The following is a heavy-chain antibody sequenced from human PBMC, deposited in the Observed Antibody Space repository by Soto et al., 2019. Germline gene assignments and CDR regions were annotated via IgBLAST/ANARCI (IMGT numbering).Heavy chain of an antibody. CDR1: GDSITTYEC. V-gene: IGHV4-4*02. Sequence: SETLSLTCGVSGDSITTYECWTWVRQTPGKGLEWIGEIYDSVNTRYNPSLKSRVTISKDTSKNELSLKLNSVTVAEKAVYYCATCKLGEYYYAMDILGQGTTVTVCS. D-gene: IGHD7-27*01. J-gene: IGHJ6*02. CDR3: ATCKLGEYYYAMDI. CDR2: IYDSVNT.